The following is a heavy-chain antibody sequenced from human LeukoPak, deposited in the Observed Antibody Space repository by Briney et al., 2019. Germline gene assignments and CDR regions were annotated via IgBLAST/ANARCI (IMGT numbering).Heavy chain of an antibody. CDR1: GGTFSSYA. J-gene: IGHJ6*03. V-gene: IGHV1-69*01. CDR3: ARGEYGSGSYYNVIAKGDYYYMDV. D-gene: IGHD3-10*01. Sequence: ASVKVSCKASGGTFSSYAISWVRQAPGQGLEWMGGIIPIFGTANYAQKFQGRVTITADESTSTAYMELSSLRSEDTAVYYCARGEYGSGSYYNVIAKGDYYYMDVWGKGTTVTISS. CDR2: IIPIFGTA.